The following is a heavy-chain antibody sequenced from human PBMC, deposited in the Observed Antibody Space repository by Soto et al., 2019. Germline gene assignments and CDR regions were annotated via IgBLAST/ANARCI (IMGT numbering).Heavy chain of an antibody. CDR3: VRDGTSTMPCDD. J-gene: IGHJ4*02. V-gene: IGHV3-74*03. CDR2: LETDGSTT. D-gene: IGHD1-1*01. CDR1: GFSLSDHW. Sequence: EVQLVESGGGLVQPGGSLRVSCAASGFSLSDHWMHWVRQAPGKGLVWVSRLETDGSTTAYADSVRGRFSLSRDHAKNTPSLQLSTPGAEDTAVYYCVRDGTSTMPCDDWGQGTLVTVSS.